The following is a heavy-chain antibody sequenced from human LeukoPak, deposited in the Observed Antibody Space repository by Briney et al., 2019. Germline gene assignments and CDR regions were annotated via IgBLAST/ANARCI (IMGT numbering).Heavy chain of an antibody. V-gene: IGHV1-69*13. D-gene: IGHD2-15*01. J-gene: IGHJ4*02. CDR2: IIPIFGTA. CDR1: GGTFSSYA. Sequence: GASVKVSCKASGGTFSSYAISWVRQAPGQGLEWMGGIIPIFGTANYAQKFQGRVTITADESTSTAYMELSSLRSEDTAVYYCARAGGYCGGGSCYFDYWGQGTLVTVSS. CDR3: ARAGGYCGGGSCYFDY.